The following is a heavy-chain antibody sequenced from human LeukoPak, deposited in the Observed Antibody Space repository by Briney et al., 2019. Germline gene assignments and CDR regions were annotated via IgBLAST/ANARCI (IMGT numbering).Heavy chain of an antibody. CDR1: GYTFTSYG. CDR3: ARDRSDRTYYYDSSGSGAFDI. Sequence: ASVKVSCKASGYTFTSYGISWVRQAPGQGLEWMGWISAYNGNTNYAQKLQGRVTMTTDTSTSTAYMELRSLRSDDTAVYYCARDRSDRTYYYDSSGSGAFDIWGQGTMVTVSS. V-gene: IGHV1-18*01. J-gene: IGHJ3*02. CDR2: ISAYNGNT. D-gene: IGHD3-22*01.